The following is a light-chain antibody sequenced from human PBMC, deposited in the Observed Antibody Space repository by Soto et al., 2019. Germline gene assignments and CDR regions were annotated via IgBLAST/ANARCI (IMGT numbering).Light chain of an antibody. V-gene: IGLV2-23*01. CDR3: CSYAGSHWV. Sequence: QSALAQPASVSGSPGQSITISCTGSSSDIGTYSLISWCQQLPGKAPKLLIYEGTKRPSGVSSRFSGSKSGNTASLTISGLQPEDEAHYYCCSYAGSHWVFGGGTKLTVL. J-gene: IGLJ3*02. CDR1: SSDIGTYSL. CDR2: EGT.